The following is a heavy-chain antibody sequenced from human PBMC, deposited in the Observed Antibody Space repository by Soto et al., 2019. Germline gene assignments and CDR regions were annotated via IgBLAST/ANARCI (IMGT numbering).Heavy chain of an antibody. D-gene: IGHD1-26*01. Sequence: PSQTLSLTCALSGDSVATDSATWTWIRQSPSRGLEWLGRTYYRSKWFNDYAVSLRGRITINPDTPTNQFSLQLNSVTAEETPWYYCGRLVGSSYFDNWGQGTLVTVSS. V-gene: IGHV6-1*01. CDR3: GRLVGSSYFDN. CDR2: TYYRSKWFN. CDR1: GDSVATDSAT. J-gene: IGHJ4*02.